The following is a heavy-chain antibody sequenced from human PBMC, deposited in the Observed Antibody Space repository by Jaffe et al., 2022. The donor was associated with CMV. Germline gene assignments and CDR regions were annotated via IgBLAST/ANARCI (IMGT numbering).Heavy chain of an antibody. V-gene: IGHV2-5*04. CDR2: IYWDDDK. J-gene: IGHJ5*02. Sequence: QITLKESGPTLVKPTQTLTLTCTFSGFSLSTTGVGVGWIRQPPGRPLEWLALIYWDDDKGYRPSLKNRLTISKDTSKNQVVLTMSNMDPVDTGTYYCVRRPTRGRNWLDPWGQGTLVTVSS. CDR1: GFSLSTTGVG. CDR3: VRRPTRGRNWLDP. D-gene: IGHD3-16*01.